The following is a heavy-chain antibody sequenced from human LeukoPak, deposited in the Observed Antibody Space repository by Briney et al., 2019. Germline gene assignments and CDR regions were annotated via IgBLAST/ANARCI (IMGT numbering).Heavy chain of an antibody. CDR1: GFIYSSYG. V-gene: IGHV3-23*01. CDR2: ISGSGGST. D-gene: IGHD6-19*01. Sequence: GGSLRLSCAASGFIYSSYGMSWVRQAPGKGLEWVSSISGSGGSTYYADSVKGRFTISRDNSKNTLYLQMNSLRAEDTAVYFCARRSGVAVAGAFDYWGQGTLVTVSS. J-gene: IGHJ4*02. CDR3: ARRSGVAVAGAFDY.